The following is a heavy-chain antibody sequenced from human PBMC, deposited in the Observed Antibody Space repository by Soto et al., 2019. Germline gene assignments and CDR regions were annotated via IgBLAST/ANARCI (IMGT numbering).Heavy chain of an antibody. V-gene: IGHV5-51*01. Sequence: GESLKISCKGSGYSFTSYWIGWVRQMPGKGLEWMGIIYPGDSDTRYSPSFQGQVTISADKSISTAYLQWSSLKASDTAMYYCARIGSRIEVAGTGDYFDYWGQGTLVTVYS. J-gene: IGHJ4*02. D-gene: IGHD6-19*01. CDR2: IYPGDSDT. CDR3: ARIGSRIEVAGTGDYFDY. CDR1: GYSFTSYW.